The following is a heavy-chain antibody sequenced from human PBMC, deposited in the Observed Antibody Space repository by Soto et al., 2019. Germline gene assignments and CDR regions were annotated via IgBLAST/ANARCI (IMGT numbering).Heavy chain of an antibody. Sequence: PGESLKISCKGSGYSFTIYWISWVRQMPGKGLEWMGRIDPSDSYTNYSPSFQGHVTISADKSISTAYLQWSSLKASDTAMYYCXRPGTTSSGYYYYGMDVWGQGTTVTVSS. D-gene: IGHD1-7*01. V-gene: IGHV5-10-1*01. CDR2: IDPSDSYT. CDR3: XRPGTTSSGYYYYGMDV. CDR1: GYSFTIYW. J-gene: IGHJ6*02.